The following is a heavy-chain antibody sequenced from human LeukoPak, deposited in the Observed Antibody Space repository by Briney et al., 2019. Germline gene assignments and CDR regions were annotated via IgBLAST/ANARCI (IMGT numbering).Heavy chain of an antibody. D-gene: IGHD4-11*01. CDR2: IIPIFGTA. Sequence: SVKVSCKASGGTFSSYAISWVRQAPGRGLEWMGGIIPIFGTANYAQKFQGRVTITTDESTSTAYMELSSLRSEDTAVYYCATGPSYSNYLNYWGQGTLVTVSS. J-gene: IGHJ4*02. V-gene: IGHV1-69*05. CDR3: ATGPSYSNYLNY. CDR1: GGTFSSYA.